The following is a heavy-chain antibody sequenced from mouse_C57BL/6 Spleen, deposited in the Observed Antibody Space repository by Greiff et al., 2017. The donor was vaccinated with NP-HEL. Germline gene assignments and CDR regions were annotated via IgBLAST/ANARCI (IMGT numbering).Heavy chain of an antibody. V-gene: IGHV1-52*01. J-gene: IGHJ2*01. CDR1: GYTFTSYW. CDR2: IDPSDSET. CDR3: ARHSKLYYFDY. Sequence: VQLQQSGAELVRPGSSVKLSCKASGYTFTSYWMHWVKQRPIQGLEWIGNIDPSDSETHYNQKFKDKATLTVDKSSSTAYMQLSSLTSEDSAVYYCARHSKLYYFDYWGQGTTLTVSS. D-gene: IGHD2-5*01.